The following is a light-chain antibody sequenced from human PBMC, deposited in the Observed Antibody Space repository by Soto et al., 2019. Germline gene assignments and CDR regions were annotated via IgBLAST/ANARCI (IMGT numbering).Light chain of an antibody. V-gene: IGKV1-12*01. CDR2: DAS. CDR3: QQANSFPLT. Sequence: DIPMTQSPSSVSASIGERVTITCRASQGVSSFLAWYQQKPGKAPKLLIFDASNLQSGVPSRFSGSGSGTDFTLTINNLQPEDFATYYCQQANSFPLTFGGGTKVEIK. CDR1: QGVSSF. J-gene: IGKJ4*01.